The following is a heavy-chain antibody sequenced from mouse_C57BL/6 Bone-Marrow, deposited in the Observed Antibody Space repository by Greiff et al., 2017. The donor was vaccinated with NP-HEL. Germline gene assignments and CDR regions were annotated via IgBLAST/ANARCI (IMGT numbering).Heavy chain of an antibody. D-gene: IGHD4-1*01. J-gene: IGHJ2*01. V-gene: IGHV5-12*01. Sequence: DVQLVESGGGLVQPGGSLKLSCAASGFTFSDYYMYWVRQTPEKRLEWVAYISNGGGSTYYPDTVKGRFTISRDNAKNTLYLQMSRLKSEDTAMYYCARPIRANWDDYWGQGTTLTVSS. CDR1: GFTFSDYY. CDR3: ARPIRANWDDY. CDR2: ISNGGGST.